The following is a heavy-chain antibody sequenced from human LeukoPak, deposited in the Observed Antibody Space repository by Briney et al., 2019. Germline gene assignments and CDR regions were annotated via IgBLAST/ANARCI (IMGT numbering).Heavy chain of an antibody. J-gene: IGHJ4*02. CDR1: GFTFSSYA. CDR3: ARALPTIDY. CDR2: ISYDGSNK. Sequence: GGSLRLSCAASGFTFSSYAMSWVRQAPGKGLEWVAVISYDGSNKYYSDSVKGRFTISRDTSKNTLYLQMNSLINEDTAVYYCARALPTIDYWGQGTLVTVSS. V-gene: IGHV3-30*03.